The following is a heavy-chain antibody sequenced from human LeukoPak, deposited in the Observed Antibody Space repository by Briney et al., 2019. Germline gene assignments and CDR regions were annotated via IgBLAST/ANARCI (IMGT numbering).Heavy chain of an antibody. CDR2: IYYSGST. D-gene: IGHD3-9*01. V-gene: IGHV4-59*01. J-gene: IGHJ6*02. CDR3: ARADILTGRGMDV. Sequence: SETLSLTCTVSGGSISSYYWSWIRQPPGKGLEWIGYIYYSGSTNYNPSLKSRVTTSVDTSKNQFSLKLSSVTAADTAVYYCARADILTGRGMDVWGQGTTVTVSS. CDR1: GGSISSYY.